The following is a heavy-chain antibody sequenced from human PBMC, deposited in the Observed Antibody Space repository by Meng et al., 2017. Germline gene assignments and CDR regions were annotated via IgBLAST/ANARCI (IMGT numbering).Heavy chain of an antibody. J-gene: IGHJ4*02. Sequence: GESLKTSCAASGFTFSDYYMSWIRQAPGKGLEWVSYISSSGSIIYYADSVMGRFTIFRDNAKNSLYLQMNSLKAEDTAVYCCARDQYSYDGSSYRLNVDDYWGQGTQVTSAS. V-gene: IGHV3-11*01. D-gene: IGHD3-22*01. CDR3: ARDQYSYDGSSYRLNVDDY. CDR1: GFTFSDYY. CDR2: ISSSGSII.